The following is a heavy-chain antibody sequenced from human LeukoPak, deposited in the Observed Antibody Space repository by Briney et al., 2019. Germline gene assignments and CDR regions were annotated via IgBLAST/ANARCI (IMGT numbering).Heavy chain of an antibody. Sequence: SGGSLRLSCVASGFTFSDAWMSWVRQAPGKGLEWVGRIKSKIDGGTIDYGALVKGRFTISRDDSRNTLYLQMNSLKTEDTAVYYCTTRRQDGCWGQGTLVTVS. CDR1: GFTFSDAW. CDR2: IKSKIDGGTI. CDR3: TTRRQDGC. V-gene: IGHV3-15*01. J-gene: IGHJ4*02. D-gene: IGHD6-25*01.